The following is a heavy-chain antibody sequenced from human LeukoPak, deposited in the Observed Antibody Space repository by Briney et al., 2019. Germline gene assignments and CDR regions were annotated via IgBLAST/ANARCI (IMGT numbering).Heavy chain of an antibody. Sequence: GGSLRLSCAASGFTFDNYAMHWVRQAPGKGLEWLSIISWNSGYIGYADSVKGRFAISRDNAKKSLDLQMNSLRAEDTAFYYCAKVRGTYSSGYFFDYWGQGTLVTVSS. CDR1: GFTFDNYA. CDR2: ISWNSGYI. CDR3: AKVRGTYSSGYFFDY. V-gene: IGHV3-9*01. D-gene: IGHD6-19*01. J-gene: IGHJ4*02.